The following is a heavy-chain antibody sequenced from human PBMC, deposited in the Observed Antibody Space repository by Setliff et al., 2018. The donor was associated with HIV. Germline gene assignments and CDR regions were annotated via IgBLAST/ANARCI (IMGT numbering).Heavy chain of an antibody. Sequence: PSETLSLTCTVSGGSISSFTHHWGVIRQPPGKGLEWIGSIYYSGSTQYNPSLKSRVTMSVDTSKDQFFLRLNSVTAADTALYYCAKLVTKARGVSRRMDYWGQGTLVTVSS. D-gene: IGHD3-10*01. V-gene: IGHV4-39*01. CDR2: IYYSGST. J-gene: IGHJ4*02. CDR3: AKLVTKARGVSRRMDY. CDR1: GGSISSFTHH.